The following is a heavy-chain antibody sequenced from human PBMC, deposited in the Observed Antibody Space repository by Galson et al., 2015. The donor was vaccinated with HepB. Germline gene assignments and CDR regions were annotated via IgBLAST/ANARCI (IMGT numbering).Heavy chain of an antibody. CDR1: GYIFSDYY. Sequence: SVKVSCKASGYIFSDYYIYWVRQAPGQGLEWVRWINPHTGCTVYAQKFQGWVTLTRDTSISTAYMDVTRLKSGETAVFYCARGYGTGNPLDIWGQGTMVTV. V-gene: IGHV1-2*04. D-gene: IGHD1-14*01. J-gene: IGHJ3*02. CDR3: ARGYGTGNPLDI. CDR2: INPHTGCT.